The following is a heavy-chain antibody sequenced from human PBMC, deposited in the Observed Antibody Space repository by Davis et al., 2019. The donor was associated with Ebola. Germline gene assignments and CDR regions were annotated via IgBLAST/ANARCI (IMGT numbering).Heavy chain of an antibody. CDR2: IYHSGST. D-gene: IGHD6-19*01. J-gene: IGHJ5*02. CDR1: GGSISSSNW. CDR3: ARAEAWLVPAWFDP. Sequence: SETLSLTCAVSGGSISSSNWWSWVRQPPGKGLEWIGEIYHSGSTNYNPSLKSRVTISVDKSKNQFSLKLSSVTAADTAVYYCARAEAWLVPAWFDPWGQGTLVTVSS. V-gene: IGHV4-4*02.